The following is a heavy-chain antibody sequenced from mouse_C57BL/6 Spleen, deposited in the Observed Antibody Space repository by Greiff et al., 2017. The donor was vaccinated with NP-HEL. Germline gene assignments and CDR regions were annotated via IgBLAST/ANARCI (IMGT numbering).Heavy chain of an antibody. CDR1: GYTFTTYP. CDR3: ERRGGRGGYFGC. CDR2: FHPYNDDT. J-gene: IGHJ2*01. Sequence: VQLQQSGAELVKPGASVKMSCKASGYTFTTYPIEWMKQNHGKSLEWIGNFHPYNDDTKYNEKFKGKATLTVEKSSSTVYLVLSRLTADDSDVYYGERRGGRGGYFGCWGQGTTLTVSS. D-gene: IGHD3-3*01. V-gene: IGHV1-47*01.